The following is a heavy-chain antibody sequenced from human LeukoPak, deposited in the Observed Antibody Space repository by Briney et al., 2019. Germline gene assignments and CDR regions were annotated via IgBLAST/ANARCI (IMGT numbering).Heavy chain of an antibody. CDR3: ARVAQQLARGDYFDY. J-gene: IGHJ4*02. CDR1: GGSISSGGYY. D-gene: IGHD6-13*01. Sequence: PSETLSLTCTVSGGSISSGGYYWSWIRQHPGRGLGWLGYIYYSGSTYYNPSLKSRVTISVDTSKNQFSLKPSSVTAADTAVYYCARVAQQLARGDYFDYWGQGTLVTVSS. CDR2: IYYSGST. V-gene: IGHV4-31*03.